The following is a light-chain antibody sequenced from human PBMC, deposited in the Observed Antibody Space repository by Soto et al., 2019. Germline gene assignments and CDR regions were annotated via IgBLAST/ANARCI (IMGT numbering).Light chain of an antibody. CDR3: QQSYITPFT. CDR2: AAT. V-gene: IGKV1-39*01. Sequence: DFQMTQSPSSLSASVGDRITITCRASQTVSYFLNWYQHKPGKPPRLLIYAATSLEGGVPSRFSGSGSGTDFTLTSSSLQPEDFATYYCQQSYITPFTFGPGTKVDIK. J-gene: IGKJ3*01. CDR1: QTVSYF.